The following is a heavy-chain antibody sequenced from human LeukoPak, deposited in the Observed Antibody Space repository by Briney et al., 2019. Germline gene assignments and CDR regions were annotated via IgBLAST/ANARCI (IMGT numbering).Heavy chain of an antibody. V-gene: IGHV1-69*06. CDR3: AREVNYDIWSGYYAHFDY. Sequence: GASVKVSCKASGDTFSSYAISWVRQAPGQGLEWMGGIIPIFGTANYAQKFQGRVTITADKSTSTAYMELSSLRSEDTAVYYCAREVNYDIWSGYYAHFDYWGQGTLVTVSS. CDR1: GDTFSSYA. CDR2: IIPIFGTA. J-gene: IGHJ4*02. D-gene: IGHD3-9*01.